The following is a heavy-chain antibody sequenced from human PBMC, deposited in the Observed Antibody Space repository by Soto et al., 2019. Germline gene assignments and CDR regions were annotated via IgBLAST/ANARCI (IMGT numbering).Heavy chain of an antibody. CDR1: GGSISGYY. D-gene: IGHD1-1*01. V-gene: IGHV4-59*01. Sequence: PSETLSLTCTVSGGSISGYYWSWIRQPPGKGLEWIGYIFYRGNTLYNPSLQSRVTISVDTSKNQFFLGLTSVTAADTAVYYCTRHAIIPKLQYGMDVWGQGASVTVSS. J-gene: IGHJ6*02. CDR2: IFYRGNT. CDR3: TRHAIIPKLQYGMDV.